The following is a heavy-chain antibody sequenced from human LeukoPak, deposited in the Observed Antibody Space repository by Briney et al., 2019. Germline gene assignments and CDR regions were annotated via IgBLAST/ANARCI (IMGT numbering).Heavy chain of an antibody. CDR3: ARHGSLSCATGYSSSFDY. D-gene: IGHD6-13*01. CDR1: GGSFSGYY. V-gene: IGHV4-34*01. CDR2: INHSGST. J-gene: IGHJ4*02. Sequence: SETLSLTCAVYGGSFSGYYWSWIRQPPGKGLEWIGEINHSGSTNYNPSLKSRVTISVDTSKNQFSLKLSSATAADTAVYYCARHGSLSCATGYSSSFDYWGQGTLVTVSS.